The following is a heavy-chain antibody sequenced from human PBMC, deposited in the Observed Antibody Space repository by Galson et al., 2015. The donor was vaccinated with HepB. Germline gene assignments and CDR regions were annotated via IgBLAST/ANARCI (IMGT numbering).Heavy chain of an antibody. D-gene: IGHD5-24*01. J-gene: IGHJ6*02. CDR2: IYPHDSDT. CDR3: ARVRGRDGNNHGFYYYYGMDV. Sequence: QSGAEVKKPGESLKISCKASGYTFAAYWIVWVRQMPGAALEWMGVIYPHDSDTRYSPSFKGQVTLSVDKSINTAYLQWSSLEASDTAMFYCARVRGRDGNNHGFYYYYGMDVWGHGTTVTVS. CDR1: GYTFAAYW. V-gene: IGHV5-51*01.